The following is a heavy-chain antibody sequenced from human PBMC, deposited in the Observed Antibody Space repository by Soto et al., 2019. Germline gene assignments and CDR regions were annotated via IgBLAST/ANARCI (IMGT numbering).Heavy chain of an antibody. V-gene: IGHV4-39*01. Sequence: SETLSLTCTVSGGSISSSSYYWGWIRQPPGKGLEWIGSVYYSGSAYYNPSLKSRVTISVDTSKNQFSLKLRSVTAADTAVYYCARLRIDDYSNFYFDYWGQRTLVTVSS. CDR2: VYYSGSA. D-gene: IGHD4-4*01. J-gene: IGHJ4*02. CDR1: GGSISSSSYY. CDR3: ARLRIDDYSNFYFDY.